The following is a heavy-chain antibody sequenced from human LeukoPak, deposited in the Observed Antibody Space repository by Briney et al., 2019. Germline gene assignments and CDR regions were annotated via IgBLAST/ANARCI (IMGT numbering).Heavy chain of an antibody. D-gene: IGHD6-13*01. CDR3: ARTIAAAVTVFAY. Sequence: PETPSVTCTVSGGSISSYYWSWIRQPPGKGLEWIGYIYYSGSTNYNPSLKSRVTISVDTSKNQFSLKLSSVTAADTAVYYCARTIAAAVTVFAYWGEGSLATVSS. CDR2: IYYSGST. CDR1: GGSISSYY. V-gene: IGHV4-59*01. J-gene: IGHJ4*01.